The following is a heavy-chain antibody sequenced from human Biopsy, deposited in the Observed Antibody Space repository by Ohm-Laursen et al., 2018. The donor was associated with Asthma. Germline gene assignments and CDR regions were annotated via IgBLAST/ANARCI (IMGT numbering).Heavy chain of an antibody. D-gene: IGHD6-13*01. CDR2: ISPVFGST. Sequence: SVKASCKASGGTFGNYAISWVRQAPGLGLEWKGGISPVFGSTNIAQKFQGRVTISADIFTKTAYLEVSSLRSDDTAVYYCASPSSSREILYYYYNMDIWGQGTTVTV. CDR3: ASPSSSREILYYYYNMDI. J-gene: IGHJ6*02. CDR1: GGTFGNYA. V-gene: IGHV1-69*06.